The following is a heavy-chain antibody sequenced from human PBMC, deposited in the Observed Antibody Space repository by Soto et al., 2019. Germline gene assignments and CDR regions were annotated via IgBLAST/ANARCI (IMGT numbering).Heavy chain of an antibody. D-gene: IGHD3-22*01. Sequence: VASVKVSCKASGGTFSSYAISWVRQAPGQGLEWMGGIIPIFGTANYAQKFQGRVTITADESTSTAYMELSSLRSEDTAVYYCADDSSGPPPASYYYYGMDVWAQGTTVTVSS. V-gene: IGHV1-69*13. CDR2: IIPIFGTA. J-gene: IGHJ6*02. CDR3: ADDSSGPPPASYYYYGMDV. CDR1: GGTFSSYA.